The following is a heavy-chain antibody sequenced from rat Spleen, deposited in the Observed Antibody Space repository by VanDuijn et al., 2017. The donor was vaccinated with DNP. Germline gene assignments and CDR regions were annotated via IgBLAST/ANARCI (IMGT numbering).Heavy chain of an antibody. CDR1: GFAFSDYY. J-gene: IGHJ2*01. V-gene: IGHV5-22*01. D-gene: IGHD4-3*01. CDR2: IGSPAYAP. Sequence: EVQLVESGGGLVQPGRSMKLSCAASGFAFSDYYVAWVRQAPEKGLEWVAYIGSPAYAPYYTDSVKGRFAISRDNAKSTLYLQMNSLRSEDMATYYCVRWNSGHFDYWGQGVMVTVSS. CDR3: VRWNSGHFDY.